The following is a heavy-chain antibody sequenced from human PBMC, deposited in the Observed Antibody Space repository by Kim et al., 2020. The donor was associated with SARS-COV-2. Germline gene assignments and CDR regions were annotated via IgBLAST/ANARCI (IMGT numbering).Heavy chain of an antibody. D-gene: IGHD6-13*01. CDR1: GITFSDFY. V-gene: IGHV3-11*05. CDR3: ARVSEGGSSWYYFDS. J-gene: IGHJ4*02. CDR2: LSAVNNYA. Sequence: GGSLRLSCAASGITFSDFYMSWIRQAPGKGPEWFSYLSAVNNYAIYADSVKGRFSISRDNAKSSLYLQMNSLRADDTAMYYCARVSEGGSSWYYFDSWGQGTLVTVSS.